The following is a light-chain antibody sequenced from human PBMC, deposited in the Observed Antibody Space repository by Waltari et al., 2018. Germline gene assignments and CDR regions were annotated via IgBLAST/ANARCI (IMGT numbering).Light chain of an antibody. J-gene: IGKJ1*01. CDR3: QQYGSSPRT. CDR2: GAS. CDR1: QSVSSSY. Sequence: ELVLTQSPGTLPLSPGERATLSCRASQSVSSSYFAWSQQKPGQAPRLPIHGASSRANGIPDRFSGSASGTDFTLTISRLEPEDFAVYYCQQYGSSPRTFGQGTKVEIK. V-gene: IGKV3-20*01.